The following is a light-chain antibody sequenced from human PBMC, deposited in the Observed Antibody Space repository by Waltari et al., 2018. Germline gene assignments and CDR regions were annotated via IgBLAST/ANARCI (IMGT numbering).Light chain of an antibody. CDR2: TNK. J-gene: IGLJ3*02. CDR3: AAWDDSLTAWV. Sequence: QSVLTQPPSASGPPGQRVTISCSGSSSNTGSNIVNWYQQHPGTAPKLLIYTNKQRPAGVPDRFSGSKSGTSASLAISGLQSEDEADYHCAAWDDSLTAWVFGGGTKLTVL. CDR1: SSNTGSNI. V-gene: IGLV1-44*01.